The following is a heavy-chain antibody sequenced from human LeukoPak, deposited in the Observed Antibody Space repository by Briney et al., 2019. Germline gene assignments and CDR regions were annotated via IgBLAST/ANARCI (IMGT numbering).Heavy chain of an antibody. D-gene: IGHD4-11*01. V-gene: IGHV4-59*01. CDR2: IYYNGST. CDR3: ARLRGNYFPDY. J-gene: IGHJ4*02. CDR1: GGSMSNYY. Sequence: SETLSLTCAVSGGSMSNYYWTWIRQAPGKGLEWIGYIYYNGSTNYNPSLKSRLTISVDTSKNQFSLRLSSVTAADTAVYYCARLRGNYFPDYWGQGTLVTVSS.